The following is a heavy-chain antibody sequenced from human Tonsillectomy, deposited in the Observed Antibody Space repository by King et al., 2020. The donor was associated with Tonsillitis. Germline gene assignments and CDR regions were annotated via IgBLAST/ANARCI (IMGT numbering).Heavy chain of an antibody. Sequence: QLVQSWAEVKKPGSSVKVSCKASGGTFSSYGISWVRQAPGQGLEWLGRIIPIFGMANYAQKFQGRGTVTADQSTSTAYMALSSLRSEDTAVYYCARGGAGIAAALDYWGQGTLVTVSS. V-gene: IGHV1-69*04. CDR3: ARGGAGIAAALDY. CDR1: GGTFSSYG. CDR2: IIPIFGMA. D-gene: IGHD6-13*01. J-gene: IGHJ4*02.